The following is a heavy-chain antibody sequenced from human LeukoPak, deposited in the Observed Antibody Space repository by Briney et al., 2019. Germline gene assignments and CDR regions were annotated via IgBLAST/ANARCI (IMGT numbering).Heavy chain of an antibody. Sequence: PGGSLRLSCAASGFTFSSYGMHWVRQAPGKGLEWVAVISYDGSNKYYADSVKGRFTISRDNSKNTLYLQMNSLRAEDTAVYYCAKDLGYSYGFNGFDYWGQGTLVTVSS. CDR3: AKDLGYSYGFNGFDY. CDR2: ISYDGSNK. CDR1: GFTFSSYG. D-gene: IGHD5-18*01. V-gene: IGHV3-30*18. J-gene: IGHJ4*02.